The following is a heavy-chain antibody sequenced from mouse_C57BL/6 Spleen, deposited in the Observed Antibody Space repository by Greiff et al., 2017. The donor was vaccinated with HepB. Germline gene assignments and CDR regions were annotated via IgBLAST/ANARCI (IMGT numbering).Heavy chain of an antibody. J-gene: IGHJ2*01. CDR1: GYAFSSSW. D-gene: IGHD2-1*01. Sequence: VQLQQSGPELVKPGASVKISCKASGYAFSSSWMNWVKQRPGKGLEWIGRIYPGDGDTNYNGKFKGKATLTADKSSSTAYMQLSSLTSEDSAVYFWARTGGNYEDYWGQGTTLTVSS. CDR3: ARTGGNYEDY. CDR2: IYPGDGDT. V-gene: IGHV1-82*01.